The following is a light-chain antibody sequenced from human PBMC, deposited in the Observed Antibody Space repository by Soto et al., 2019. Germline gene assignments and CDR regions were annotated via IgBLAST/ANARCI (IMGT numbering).Light chain of an antibody. Sequence: QSALTQPASVSDSPGQSITISCIGTSSDIGGFNHVSWHQQHPGKAPKLIIYDVSNWPSGVSNRFSGSKTGNTASLVISGLQAEDEADYYCSSYTSSSSYVFGSGTKLTVL. J-gene: IGLJ1*01. CDR2: DVS. V-gene: IGLV2-14*03. CDR1: SSDIGGFNH. CDR3: SSYTSSSSYV.